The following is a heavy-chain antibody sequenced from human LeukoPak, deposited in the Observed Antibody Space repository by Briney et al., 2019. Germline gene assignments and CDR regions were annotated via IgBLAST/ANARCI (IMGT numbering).Heavy chain of an antibody. CDR2: IIPILVRT. Sequence: SVKVSCKASGGTFSSHDFSWVRQAPGQGLEWMGGIIPILVRTNYAQKFQGRVTITADETTSTAYMELSSLRSGDTAVYYCARGGDYGSYPYWGQGTLVTVSS. CDR3: ARGGDYGSYPY. J-gene: IGHJ4*02. D-gene: IGHD3-10*01. V-gene: IGHV1-69*10. CDR1: GGTFSSHD.